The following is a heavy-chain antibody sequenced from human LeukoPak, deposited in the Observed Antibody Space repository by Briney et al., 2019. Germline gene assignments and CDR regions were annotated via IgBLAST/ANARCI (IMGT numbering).Heavy chain of an antibody. V-gene: IGHV1-8*03. Sequence: ASVKVSCXASGYTFSNYDINWVRQATGQGLEWMGWMNPSSGSTAYAQKFQGRVTITRNTSISTAYMELSTLRFGDTAVYYCARGRSAMRMDVWGKGTTVTVSS. CDR1: GYTFSNYD. D-gene: IGHD2-2*01. CDR3: ARGRSAMRMDV. J-gene: IGHJ6*04. CDR2: MNPSSGST.